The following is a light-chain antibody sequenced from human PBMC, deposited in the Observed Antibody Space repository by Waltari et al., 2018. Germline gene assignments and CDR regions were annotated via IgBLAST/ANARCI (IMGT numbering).Light chain of an antibody. CDR3: QQYNDWPRT. V-gene: IGKV3D-15*01. Sequence: EIVLTQSPATLSVSPGDRVTLSCRASQSVGTNLAWYQPRPGRAPRLLVYRASTRASYIPARFRASGSGTEFTLSISTLQSEDSAVFYCQQYNDWPRTFGQGTKVEIK. CDR2: RAS. J-gene: IGKJ1*01. CDR1: QSVGTN.